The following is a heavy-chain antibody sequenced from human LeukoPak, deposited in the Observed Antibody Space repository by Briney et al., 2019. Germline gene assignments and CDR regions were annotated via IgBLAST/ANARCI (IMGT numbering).Heavy chain of an antibody. V-gene: IGHV1-69*04. D-gene: IGHD6-19*01. CDR2: MIPILGIA. Sequence: SVKVSCKASGGTFSSYAISWVRQAPGQGLEWMGRMIPILGIANYAQKFQGRVTITADKSTSTAYMELSSLRSEDTAVYYCAREVAVAGRGGYFDYWGQGTLVTVSS. J-gene: IGHJ4*02. CDR1: GGTFSSYA. CDR3: AREVAVAGRGGYFDY.